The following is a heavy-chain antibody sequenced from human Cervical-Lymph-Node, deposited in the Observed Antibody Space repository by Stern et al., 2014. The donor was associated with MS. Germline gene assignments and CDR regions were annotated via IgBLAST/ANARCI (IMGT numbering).Heavy chain of an antibody. CDR1: GYTFTRSG. D-gene: IGHD2-15*01. Sequence: VQLVQSGAEVKKPGASVKVSCKASGYTFTRSGISWVRQAPGQGLEWMGWISAYNGNTSYAQKLQGRVTMTTDTSTSTAYMELRSLRSDDTAVYYCARDKVVVVAATPMGYWGQGTLVTVSS. V-gene: IGHV1-18*01. CDR2: ISAYNGNT. J-gene: IGHJ4*02. CDR3: ARDKVVVVAATPMGY.